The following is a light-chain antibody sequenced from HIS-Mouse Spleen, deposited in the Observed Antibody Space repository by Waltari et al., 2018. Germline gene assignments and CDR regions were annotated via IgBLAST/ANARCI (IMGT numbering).Light chain of an antibody. CDR1: QGISSY. CDR3: QQYYSYPPWT. CDR2: AAS. J-gene: IGKJ1*01. V-gene: IGKV1-8*01. Sequence: AIRMTQSPSSLSASTGDRVTLTCRASQGISSYLAWYQQKPGKAPKPLIYAASTLQSGVPSRFSGSGSGADFTLTISCLQSEDFATYYCQQYYSYPPWTFGQGTKVEIK.